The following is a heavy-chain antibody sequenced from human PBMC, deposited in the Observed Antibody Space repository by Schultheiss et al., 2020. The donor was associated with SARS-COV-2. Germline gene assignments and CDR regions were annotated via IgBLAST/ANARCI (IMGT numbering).Heavy chain of an antibody. CDR3: TRLSVRREYSSSSDAFDI. Sequence: GESLKISCAASGFTFSGSAMHWVRQASGKGLEWVGRIRSKANSYATAYAASVKGRFTISRDDSKNTAYLQMNSLKTEDTAVYYCTRLSVRREYSSSSDAFDIWGQGTMVTVSS. D-gene: IGHD6-6*01. J-gene: IGHJ3*02. V-gene: IGHV3-73*01. CDR1: GFTFSGSA. CDR2: IRSKANSYAT.